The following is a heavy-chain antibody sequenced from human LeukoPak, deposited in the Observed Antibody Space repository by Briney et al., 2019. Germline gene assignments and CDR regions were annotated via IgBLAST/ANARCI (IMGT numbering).Heavy chain of an antibody. V-gene: IGHV4-39*07. Sequence: SETLSLTCTVSGGSISSSSYYWGWIRQPPGKGLEWIGSIYYSGSTYYNPSLKSRIAILVDTSKNQFSLKLSSVTAADTAVYYCARNHWTYNWFDPWGQGTLVTVSS. CDR2: IYYSGST. D-gene: IGHD3/OR15-3a*01. J-gene: IGHJ5*02. CDR1: GGSISSSSYY. CDR3: ARNHWTYNWFDP.